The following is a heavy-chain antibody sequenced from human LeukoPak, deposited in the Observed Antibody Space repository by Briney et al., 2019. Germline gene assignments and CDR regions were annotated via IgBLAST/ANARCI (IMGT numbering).Heavy chain of an antibody. Sequence: PGGSLRLSCAASGFTFNSYWMSWVCQAPGKGLEWVANIKQDGSEKNYVDSVKGRFTISRGNAKNSLYLQMNSLRAEDTAVYYCARGLTYGSGSYYFGWFDPWGQGTLVTVSS. CDR1: GFTFNSYW. CDR2: IKQDGSEK. J-gene: IGHJ5*02. V-gene: IGHV3-7*01. CDR3: ARGLTYGSGSYYFGWFDP. D-gene: IGHD3-10*01.